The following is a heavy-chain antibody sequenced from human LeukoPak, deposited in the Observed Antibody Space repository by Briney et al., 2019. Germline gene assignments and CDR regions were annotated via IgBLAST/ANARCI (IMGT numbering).Heavy chain of an antibody. Sequence: GGSLRLSCAASGFTFSSYAMTWVRQTPGKGLEWVSAISPSGGGYTFYADSVEGRFTISRDDSKNMLYLQMNSLRAEDTAAYYCAKQQGGSYYHAFDYWGQGTLVTVSS. V-gene: IGHV3-23*01. J-gene: IGHJ4*02. CDR2: ISPSGGGYT. CDR1: GFTFSSYA. D-gene: IGHD3-10*01. CDR3: AKQQGGSYYHAFDY.